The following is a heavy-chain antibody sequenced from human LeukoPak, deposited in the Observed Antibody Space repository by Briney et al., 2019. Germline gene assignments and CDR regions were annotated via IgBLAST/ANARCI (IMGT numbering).Heavy chain of an antibody. V-gene: IGHV3-53*01. CDR3: AKDLGITMIVVVPEGSYFDY. CDR2: IYSGGNT. D-gene: IGHD3-22*01. J-gene: IGHJ4*02. Sequence: GGSLRLSCAASGLTVSSNCMSWVRQAPGKGLEWVSFIYSGGNTYYADSVKGRFTISRDNSKNTVHLQMNSLRAEDTAVYYCAKDLGITMIVVVPEGSYFDYWGQGTLVTVSS. CDR1: GLTVSSNC.